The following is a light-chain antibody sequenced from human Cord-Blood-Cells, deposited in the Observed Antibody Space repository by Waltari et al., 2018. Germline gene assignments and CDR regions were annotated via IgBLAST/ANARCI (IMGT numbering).Light chain of an antibody. V-gene: IGLV2-23*02. CDR2: GVS. J-gene: IGLJ1*01. CDR1: SSDVGSYNL. Sequence: QSALTQPASVSGSPGQSITISCTGTSSDVGSYNLVSWYQQHPGKAPKLMIYGVSKRPSGGSNRFSGSKSGNTASRTISGLQAEDEADYYCCSYAGSSTYVFGTGTKVTVL. CDR3: CSYAGSSTYV.